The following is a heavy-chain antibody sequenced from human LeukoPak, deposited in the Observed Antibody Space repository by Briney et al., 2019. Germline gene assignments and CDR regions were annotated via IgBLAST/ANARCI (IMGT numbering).Heavy chain of an antibody. CDR1: GGSFSGYY. J-gene: IGHJ6*03. CDR3: ARGVRVRDTAMAARWWDYYYYYYMDV. D-gene: IGHD5-18*01. V-gene: IGHV4-34*01. CDR2: INHSGST. Sequence: SETLSLTCAAYGGSFSGYYWSWIRQPPGKGLEWIGEINHSGSTNYNPSLKSGGTISVDASKNQFFLRLRSVAAADTAVYYCARGVRVRDTAMAARWWDYYYYYYMDVWGKGTTVTVSS.